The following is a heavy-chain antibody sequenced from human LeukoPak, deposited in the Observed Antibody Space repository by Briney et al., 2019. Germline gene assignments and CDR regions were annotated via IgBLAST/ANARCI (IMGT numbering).Heavy chain of an antibody. J-gene: IGHJ3*02. Sequence: SETLSLTCAVYGGSFSGYYWSWIRQPPGKGLEWIGEINHSGSTNYNPSLKSRVTISVDTSKNQFSLKLSSVTAADTAVYYCAREVATNAFDIWGQGTMVAASS. CDR2: INHSGST. CDR1: GGSFSGYY. D-gene: IGHD2-15*01. V-gene: IGHV4-34*01. CDR3: AREVATNAFDI.